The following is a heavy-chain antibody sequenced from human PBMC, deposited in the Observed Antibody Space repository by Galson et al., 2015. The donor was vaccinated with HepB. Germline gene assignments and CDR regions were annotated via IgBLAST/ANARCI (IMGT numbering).Heavy chain of an antibody. CDR2: IWYDGSKK. J-gene: IGHJ4*02. CDR1: GFTFRSFG. D-gene: IGHD4-23*01. V-gene: IGHV3-33*06. Sequence: SLRLSCAASGFTFRSFGVHWVRQAPGKGLEWLAVIWYDGSKKYYTDSVKGRFTISKDTSKNTLYLQMDSLRVEDTAVYYCAKEALPDYGGVTGFHFWGQGTLVTVSS. CDR3: AKEALPDYGGVTGFHF.